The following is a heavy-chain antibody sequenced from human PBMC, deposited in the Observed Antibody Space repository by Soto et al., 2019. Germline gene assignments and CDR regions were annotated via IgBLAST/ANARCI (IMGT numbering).Heavy chain of an antibody. J-gene: IGHJ5*02. CDR3: AGVPDR. D-gene: IGHD2-2*01. Sequence: PSETLSLTCAVSGGSISSGGYSWSWIRQPPGKNMEWIGYIYHSGSTYYNPSLKSRVTISVDRSKNQFSLKLSSVTAADTAVYYCAGVPDRWGQGTLVTVSS. CDR1: GGSISSGGYS. CDR2: IYHSGST. V-gene: IGHV4-30-2*01.